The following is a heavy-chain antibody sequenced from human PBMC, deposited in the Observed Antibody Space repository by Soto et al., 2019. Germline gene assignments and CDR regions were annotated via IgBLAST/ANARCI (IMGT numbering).Heavy chain of an antibody. CDR2: IYYSGST. J-gene: IGHJ4*02. D-gene: IGHD6-13*01. CDR3: ASRHSSPFFDY. V-gene: IGHV4-30-4*01. Sequence: QVQLQESGPGLVKPSQTLSLTCTVSGGSISSGDYYWSWIRQPPGKGLEWIGCIYYSGSTYYNPSVNSRGTLSVGPSKNQSSRNLRAVTAARPAVYYCASRHSSPFFDYWGQGTLVTVSS. CDR1: GGSISSGDYY.